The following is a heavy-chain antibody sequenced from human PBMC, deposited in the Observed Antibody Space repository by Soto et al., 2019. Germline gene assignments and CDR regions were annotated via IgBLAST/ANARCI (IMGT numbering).Heavy chain of an antibody. CDR1: GGTFSSYA. CDR2: IIPIFGTA. V-gene: IGHV1-69*13. Sequence: ASVKVSCKASGGTFSSYAISWVRQAPGQGLEWMGGIIPIFGTANYAQKFQGRVTITADESTSTAYMELSSLRSEDTAVYYCARDTGYDFWRGYLAHSGLDVWGQGTTVTGSS. CDR3: ARDTGYDFWRGYLAHSGLDV. D-gene: IGHD3-3*01. J-gene: IGHJ6*02.